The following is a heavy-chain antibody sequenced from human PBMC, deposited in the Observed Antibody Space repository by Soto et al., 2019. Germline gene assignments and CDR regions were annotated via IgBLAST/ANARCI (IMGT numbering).Heavy chain of an antibody. CDR2: ISYDGSNK. V-gene: IGHV3-30*18. Sequence: GGSLRLSCAASGFTFSSYGMHWVRQAPGKGLEWVAVISYDGSNKYYADSVKGRFTISRDNSKNTLYLQMDSLRAEDTAVYYCAKDKDIVVVPAAMDGFDYWGQGTLVTVSS. CDR3: AKDKDIVVVPAAMDGFDY. D-gene: IGHD2-2*01. CDR1: GFTFSSYG. J-gene: IGHJ4*02.